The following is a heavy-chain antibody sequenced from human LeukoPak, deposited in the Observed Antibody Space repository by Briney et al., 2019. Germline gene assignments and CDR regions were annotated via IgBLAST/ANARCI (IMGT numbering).Heavy chain of an antibody. J-gene: IGHJ4*02. CDR1: GDPNSSYY. CDR3: AKGAAAPDY. V-gene: IGHV4-59*01. CDR2: RHYSGRP. Sequence: SETLSLTCSVSGDPNSSYYGSWIRQPPGKGLEWIVYRHYSGRPNHNPSLKSRVTISLDTSKNQFPLKLSSVTAADTAVYYCAKGAAAPDYWGQGTLVTVSS. D-gene: IGHD6-13*01.